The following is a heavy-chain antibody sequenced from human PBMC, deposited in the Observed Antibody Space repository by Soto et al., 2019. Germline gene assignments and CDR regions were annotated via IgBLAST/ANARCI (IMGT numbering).Heavy chain of an antibody. Sequence: GASVKVSCKASGGTFSSYAISWVRQAPGQGLEWMGGIIPIFGTANYAQKFQGRVTITADESTSTAYMELSSLRSEDTAVYYCVVVVAATRVYYYYYGMYVWGQGNTVTVSS. CDR3: VVVVAATRVYYYYYGMYV. CDR2: IIPIFGTA. J-gene: IGHJ6*02. V-gene: IGHV1-69*13. CDR1: GGTFSSYA. D-gene: IGHD2-15*01.